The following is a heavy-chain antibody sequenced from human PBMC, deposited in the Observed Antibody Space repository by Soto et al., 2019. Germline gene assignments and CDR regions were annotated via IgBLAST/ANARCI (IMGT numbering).Heavy chain of an antibody. CDR2: ISWGGGST. J-gene: IGHJ6*02. V-gene: IGHV3-43*01. D-gene: IGHD1-26*01. CDR1: GLTCVDFA. CDR3: ARRGPVSGSYPGGYYGMDV. Sequence: FMRLSWGVAGLTCVDFAIRWVSQAQKKGLEWVSLISWGGGSTYYADSVKGRFTISRDNSKNSLYLQMNSLRTEDTALYYCARRGPVSGSYPGGYYGMDVWGQGTTVTVSS.